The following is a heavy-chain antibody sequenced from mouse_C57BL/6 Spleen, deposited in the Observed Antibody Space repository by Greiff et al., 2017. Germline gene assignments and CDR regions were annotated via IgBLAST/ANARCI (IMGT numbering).Heavy chain of an antibody. Sequence: QVQLKESGAELARPGASVKLSCKASGYTFTSYGISWVKQRTGQGLEWIGEIYPRSGNTYYNEKFKGKATLTADKSSSTAYMELRSLTSEDSAVYFCANYYGSSYGDWGQGTTLTVSS. V-gene: IGHV1-81*01. J-gene: IGHJ2*01. CDR1: GYTFTSYG. CDR2: IYPRSGNT. D-gene: IGHD1-1*01. CDR3: ANYYGSSYGD.